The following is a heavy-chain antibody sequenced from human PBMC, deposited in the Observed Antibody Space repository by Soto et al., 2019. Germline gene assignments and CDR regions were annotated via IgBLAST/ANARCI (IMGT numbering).Heavy chain of an antibody. CDR2: IYYSGST. V-gene: IGHV4-59*08. D-gene: IGHD2-2*01. J-gene: IGHJ6*03. CDR1: GGSISSYY. CDR3: ARRNIVVVPAAMGAWGYYYYYYMDV. Sequence: PSETLSLTCPVSGGSISSYYWSWIRQPPGKGLEWIGYIYYSGSTNYNPSLKSRVTISVDTSKNQFSLKLSSVTAADTAVYYCARRNIVVVPAAMGAWGYYYYYYMDVWGKGTTVTV.